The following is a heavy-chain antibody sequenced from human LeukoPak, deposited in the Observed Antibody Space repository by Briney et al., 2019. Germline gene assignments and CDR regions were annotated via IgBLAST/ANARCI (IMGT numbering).Heavy chain of an antibody. Sequence: PSETLSLTCSVSGGSISSLYWSWIRQPPGKGLEWIGSIYYSGSTYYNPSLKSRVTISVDTSKNQFSLKLSSVTAADTAVYYCARRAAAVDAFDIWGQGTMVTVSS. CDR2: IYYSGST. J-gene: IGHJ3*02. D-gene: IGHD6-13*01. V-gene: IGHV4-39*01. CDR1: GGSISSLY. CDR3: ARRAAAVDAFDI.